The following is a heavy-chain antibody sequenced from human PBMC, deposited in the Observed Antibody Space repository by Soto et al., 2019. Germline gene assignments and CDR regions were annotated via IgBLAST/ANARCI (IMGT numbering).Heavy chain of an antibody. CDR1: GASISSGGHY. Sequence: QVQLQESGPGLVKPSQTLSLTCTVSGASISSGGHYWSWIRQHPGKGLEWIGYIFYTGSTYYNPSLKSRLIISVDTSKNQFSLKLSSVTAADTDVYYCARLRDGYNHVNFDYWGQGTLVTVSS. J-gene: IGHJ4*02. CDR3: ARLRDGYNHVNFDY. D-gene: IGHD5-12*01. CDR2: IFYTGST. V-gene: IGHV4-31*03.